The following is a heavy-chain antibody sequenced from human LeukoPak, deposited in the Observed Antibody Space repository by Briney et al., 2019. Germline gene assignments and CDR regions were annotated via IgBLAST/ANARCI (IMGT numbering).Heavy chain of an antibody. V-gene: IGHV4-59*08. CDR2: IYYSGST. J-gene: IGHJ4*02. CDR1: GGSISSYY. CDR3: ARQRYGGNSEFDY. D-gene: IGHD4-23*01. Sequence: TSETLSLTCTVSGGSISSYYWSWIRQPPGKGLEWIGYIYYSGSTNYNPSLKSRVTISVDTSKNQFSLKLSSVTAADTAVYYCARQRYGGNSEFDYWGQGTLVTVSS.